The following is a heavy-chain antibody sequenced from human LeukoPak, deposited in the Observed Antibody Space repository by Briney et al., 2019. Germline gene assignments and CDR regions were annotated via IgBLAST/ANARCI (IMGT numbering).Heavy chain of an antibody. CDR1: GLPFSSYW. D-gene: IGHD2/OR15-2a*01. J-gene: IGHJ4*02. CDR2: VKPDGSEK. V-gene: IGHV3-7*01. Sequence: GGSLRLSCAASGLPFSSYWMSWVRQAPGKGLEWVANVKPDGSEKNYVDSVKGRFTVSRDNARNSLFLQMNSLRAEDTAVYYCAREEDNADEYLREDYWGQGTLVTVSS. CDR3: AREEDNADEYLREDY.